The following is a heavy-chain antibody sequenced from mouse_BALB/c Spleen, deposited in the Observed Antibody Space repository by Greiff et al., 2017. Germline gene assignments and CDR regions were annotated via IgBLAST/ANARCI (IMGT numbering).Heavy chain of an antibody. J-gene: IGHJ3*01. CDR1: GFNIKDTY. D-gene: IGHD3-1*01. CDR3: NEQLGLRGFAY. Sequence: VQLQQSGAELVKPGASVKLSCTASGFNIKDTYMHWVKQRPEQGLEWIGRIDPANGNTKYDPKFQGKATITADTSSNTAYLQLSSLTSEDTAVYYCNEQLGLRGFAYWGQGTLVTVSA. V-gene: IGHV14-3*02. CDR2: IDPANGNT.